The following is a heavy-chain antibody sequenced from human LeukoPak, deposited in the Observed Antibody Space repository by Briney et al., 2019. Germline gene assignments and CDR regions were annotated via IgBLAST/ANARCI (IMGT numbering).Heavy chain of an antibody. J-gene: IGHJ4*02. V-gene: IGHV3-48*03. Sequence: ISISVDTRYYADSLKGRFTISRDNAKNSLYLQMNSLRAEDTAIYYCARGLWFGQLSLFDYWGQGTLVTVSS. CDR2: ISISVDTR. D-gene: IGHD3-10*01. CDR3: ARGLWFGQLSLFDY.